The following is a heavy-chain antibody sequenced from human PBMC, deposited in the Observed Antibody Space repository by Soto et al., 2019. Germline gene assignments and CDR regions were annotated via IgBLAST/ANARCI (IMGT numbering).Heavy chain of an antibody. J-gene: IGHJ6*02. D-gene: IGHD2-21*02. CDR1: GFTFSSYA. CDR2: ISGSGGST. Sequence: GGSLRLSCAASGFTFSSYAMSWVRQAPGKGLEWVSAISGSGGSTYYADSVKGRFTISRDNSKNTLYLQMNSLRAEDTAVYYCAKRHVVVTALYYYYYGMDVWGQGTTVTVSS. V-gene: IGHV3-23*01. CDR3: AKRHVVVTALYYYYYGMDV.